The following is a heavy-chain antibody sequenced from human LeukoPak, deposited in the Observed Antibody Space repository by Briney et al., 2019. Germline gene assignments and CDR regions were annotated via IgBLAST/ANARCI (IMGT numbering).Heavy chain of an antibody. D-gene: IGHD3-3*01. CDR2: ISNSSSTI. J-gene: IGHJ4*02. CDR3: ARVGIRFLEQYYFDY. Sequence: PGGSLRLSCAASGFTFSSYSMNWVRQAPGKGLEWVSYISNSSSTIYYADSVKGRFTISRDNAKNSLYLQMNSLRAEDTAVYYCARVGIRFLEQYYFDYWGQGTLVTVSS. V-gene: IGHV3-48*04. CDR1: GFTFSSYS.